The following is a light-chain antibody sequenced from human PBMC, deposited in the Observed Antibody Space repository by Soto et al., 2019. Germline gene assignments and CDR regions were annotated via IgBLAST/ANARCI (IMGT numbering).Light chain of an antibody. CDR2: WAS. Sequence: IVMTQSPDSLAVSPGERATINCKSSQSVLYSSNNKNYIAWYQQKLGQPPKLLIYWASTRESGVPDRFSGSGSGTDFTLTISSLQAEDVAVYYCQKYYSIPSTFGQGTKVEIK. CDR1: QSVLYSSNNKNY. V-gene: IGKV4-1*01. CDR3: QKYYSIPST. J-gene: IGKJ1*01.